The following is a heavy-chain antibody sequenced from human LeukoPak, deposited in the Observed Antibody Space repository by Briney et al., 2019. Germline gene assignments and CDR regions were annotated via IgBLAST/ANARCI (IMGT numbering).Heavy chain of an antibody. CDR1: GFNITNYA. Sequence: GGSLRLSCAASGFNITNYAMHWVRQAPGKGLEWVAVISYDISNKDYADSVKGRFTISRDNSKNTLYLQMNSLRAEDTAVYYCARDRTTVTALIDYWGQGTLVTVSS. D-gene: IGHD4-17*01. CDR2: ISYDISNK. J-gene: IGHJ4*02. CDR3: ARDRTTVTALIDY. V-gene: IGHV3-30-3*01.